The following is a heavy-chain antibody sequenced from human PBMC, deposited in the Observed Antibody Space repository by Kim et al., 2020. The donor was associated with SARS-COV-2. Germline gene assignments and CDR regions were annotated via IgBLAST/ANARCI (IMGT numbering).Heavy chain of an antibody. CDR3: ARDLAYCGGDCYSGIAY. J-gene: IGHJ4*01. Sequence: ASVKVSCKASGYTFTSYYIHWVRQAPGQGLEWMGIINPSGGSTTYAQKLQGRVTMTRDTSTNTIYMEMRSLRSDDTAVYYCARDLAYCGGDCYSGIAYWG. CDR2: INPSGGST. D-gene: IGHD2-21*02. CDR1: GYTFTSYY. V-gene: IGHV1-46*01.